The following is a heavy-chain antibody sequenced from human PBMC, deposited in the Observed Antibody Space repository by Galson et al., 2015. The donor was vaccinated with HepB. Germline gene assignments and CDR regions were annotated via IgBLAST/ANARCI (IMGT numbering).Heavy chain of an antibody. CDR3: ARDSARMTTVVTPVDY. Sequence: SLRLSCAASGFTFCSYGMHWVRQAPGKGLEWVAVIWYDGSNKYYADSVKGRFTISRDNSKNTLYLQMNSLRAEDTAVYYCARDSARMTTVVTPVDYWGQGTLVTVSS. D-gene: IGHD4-23*01. V-gene: IGHV3-33*01. J-gene: IGHJ4*02. CDR2: IWYDGSNK. CDR1: GFTFCSYG.